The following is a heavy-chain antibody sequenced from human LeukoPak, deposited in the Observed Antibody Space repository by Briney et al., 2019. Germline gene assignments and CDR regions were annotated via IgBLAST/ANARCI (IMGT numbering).Heavy chain of an antibody. CDR3: ARDIVAPRRYCSSTSCTVWFDP. D-gene: IGHD2-2*01. Sequence: ASVKVSCKASGYTFTSYGISWVRQAPGQGLEWMGWISAYNGNTNYAQKLQGRFTMTTDTSTSTAYMELRSLRSDDTAVYYCARDIVAPRRYCSSTSCTVWFDPWGQGTLVTVSS. J-gene: IGHJ5*02. V-gene: IGHV1-18*01. CDR2: ISAYNGNT. CDR1: GYTFTSYG.